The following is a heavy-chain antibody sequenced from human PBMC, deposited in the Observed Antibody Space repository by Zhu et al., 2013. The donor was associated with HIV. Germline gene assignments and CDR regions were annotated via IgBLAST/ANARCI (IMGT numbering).Heavy chain of an antibody. CDR2: IYYSGST. V-gene: IGHV4-39*07. J-gene: IGHJ4*02. CDR3: ARDNSGSYGWSFDY. CDR1: GGSISSSSYY. Sequence: QVQLQESGPGLVKPSETLSLTCTVSGGSISSSSYYWGWIRQPPGKGLEWIGSIYYSGSTYYNPSLKSRVTISVDTSKNQFSLKLSSVTAADTAVYYCARDNSGSYGWSFDYWGQGNPGHRSPQ. D-gene: IGHD1-26*01.